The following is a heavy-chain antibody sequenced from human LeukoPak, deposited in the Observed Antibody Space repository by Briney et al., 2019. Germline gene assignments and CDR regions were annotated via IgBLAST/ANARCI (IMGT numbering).Heavy chain of an antibody. CDR3: ARDENYYYDSSGYPNY. Sequence: GGSLRLSCAASGFTFSNYAMSWVRQAPGKGLEWVSTISGSGGSTYYADSVKGQFTISRDNSKNTLYLQMNSLRAEDTAVYYCARDENYYYDSSGYPNYWGRGTLVTVSS. D-gene: IGHD3-22*01. CDR1: GFTFSNYA. V-gene: IGHV3-23*01. CDR2: ISGSGGST. J-gene: IGHJ4*02.